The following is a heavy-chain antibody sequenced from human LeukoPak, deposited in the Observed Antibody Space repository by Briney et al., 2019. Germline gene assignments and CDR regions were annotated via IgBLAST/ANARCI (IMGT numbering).Heavy chain of an antibody. CDR1: DGYITNYD. V-gene: IGHV4-59*01. J-gene: IGHJ4*02. CDR2: VHYSGTA. CDR3: ARGYGDFRVEGRYFHS. D-gene: IGHD4-17*01. Sequence: SETLSLTCTVSDGYITNYDWSWVRQPPGKGLEFIGHVHYSGTANYNPSLRSRVTISIDTSKKHFFLKLKSVTAADTAVYYCARGYGDFRVEGRYFHSWGQGTLVTVSS.